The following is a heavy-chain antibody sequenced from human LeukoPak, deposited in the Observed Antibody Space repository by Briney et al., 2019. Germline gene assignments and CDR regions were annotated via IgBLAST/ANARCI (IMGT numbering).Heavy chain of an antibody. V-gene: IGHV3-23*01. D-gene: IGHD2-15*01. Sequence: GGSLRLSCAASGFTFSRYAMSWVRQAPGKGLEWVSVVGGTGSSTYYADSVKGRFTISRDNSKNTLYLEMSSLRAEDTAVYYCAKVDRGYDYYYYAMDVWGQGTTVTVSS. CDR3: AKVDRGYDYYYYAMDV. CDR1: GFTFSRYA. J-gene: IGHJ6*02. CDR2: VGGTGSST.